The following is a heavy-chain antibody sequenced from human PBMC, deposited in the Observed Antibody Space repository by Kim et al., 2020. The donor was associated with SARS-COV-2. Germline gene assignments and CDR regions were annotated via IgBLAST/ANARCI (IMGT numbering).Heavy chain of an antibody. CDR2: IYYSGST. CDR3: ARVYYGPPHYFDY. CDR1: GGSISSGGYY. Sequence: SETLSLTCTVSGGSISSGGYYWSWIRQHPGKGLEWIGYIYYSGSTYYNPSLKSRVTISVDTSKNQFSLKLSSVTAADTAVYYCARVYYGPPHYFDYWGQGTLVTVSS. V-gene: IGHV4-31*03. D-gene: IGHD3-10*01. J-gene: IGHJ4*02.